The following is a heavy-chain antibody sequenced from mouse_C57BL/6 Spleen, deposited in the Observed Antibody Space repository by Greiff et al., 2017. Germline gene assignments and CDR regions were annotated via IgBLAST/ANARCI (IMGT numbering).Heavy chain of an antibody. CDR3: ARLDYYGAPGAY. V-gene: IGHV1-59*01. CDR1: GYTFTSYW. CDR2: IDPSDSYT. Sequence: QVQLQQPGAELVRPGTSVKLSCKASGYTFTSYWMHWVKQRPGQGLEWIGVIDPSDSYTNYNQKFKGKATLTVDTSSSTAYMQLSSLTSEDSAVYYCARLDYYGAPGAYWGQGTLVTVSA. D-gene: IGHD1-1*01. J-gene: IGHJ3*01.